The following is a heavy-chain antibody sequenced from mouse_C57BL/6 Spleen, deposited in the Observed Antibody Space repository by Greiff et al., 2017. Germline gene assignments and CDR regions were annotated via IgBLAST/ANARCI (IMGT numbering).Heavy chain of an antibody. CDR1: GFTFSDYY. D-gene: IGHD2-3*01. CDR3: ARQGDYDGYYEGYAMDY. V-gene: IGHV5-12*01. J-gene: IGHJ4*01. Sequence: EVKVVESGGGLVQPGGSLKLSCAASGFTFSDYYMYWVRQTPEKRLEWVAYISNGGGSTYYPDTVKGRFTISRDNAKNTLYLQMSRLKSEDTAMYYCARQGDYDGYYEGYAMDYWGQGTSVTVSS. CDR2: ISNGGGST.